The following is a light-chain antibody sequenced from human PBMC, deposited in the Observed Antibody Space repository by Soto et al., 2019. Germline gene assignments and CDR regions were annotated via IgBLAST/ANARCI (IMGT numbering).Light chain of an antibody. CDR3: SSYTSSSTRV. J-gene: IGLJ1*01. Sequence: QSALTQPASVSGSPGQSITISCTRTSSYVGGYNDVSWYQQHPGKAPKLMIYEVSNRPSGVSNRFSGSKSGNTASLTISWLQAEDEADYYCSSYTSSSTRVFGTGTKLTVL. V-gene: IGLV2-14*01. CDR2: EVS. CDR1: SSYVGGYND.